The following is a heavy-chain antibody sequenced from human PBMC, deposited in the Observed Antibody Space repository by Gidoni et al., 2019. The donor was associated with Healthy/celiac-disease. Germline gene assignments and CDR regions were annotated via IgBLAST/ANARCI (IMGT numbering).Heavy chain of an antibody. V-gene: IGHV1-18*04. CDR2: ISAYNGNT. CDR3: ASYTYYYDSSGYFEYYYYGMDV. CDR1: GYTFTSYG. J-gene: IGHJ6*02. D-gene: IGHD3-22*01. Sequence: QVQLVQSGAEVKKPGASVKVSCKASGYTFTSYGISWVRQAPGQGLEWMGWISAYNGNTNYAQKLQGRVTMTTDTSTSTAYMELRSLRSDDTAVYYCASYTYYYDSSGYFEYYYYGMDVWGQGTTVTVSS.